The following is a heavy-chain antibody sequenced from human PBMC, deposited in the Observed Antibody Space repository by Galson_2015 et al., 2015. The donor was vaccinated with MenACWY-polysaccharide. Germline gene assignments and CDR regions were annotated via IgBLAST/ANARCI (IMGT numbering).Heavy chain of an antibody. V-gene: IGHV4-38-2*01. CDR2: IYHSGST. CDR1: GYSISSGYY. D-gene: IGHD1-26*01. J-gene: IGHJ4*02. CDR3: ARVEKYSGSYYILH. Sequence: ETLSLTCAVSGYSISSGYYWGWIRPPPGKGLEWIGSIYHSGSTYYNPSLKSRVTISVDTSKNLFSLKLSSVTAADTAVYYCARVEKYSGSYYILHWGQGTLVTVSS.